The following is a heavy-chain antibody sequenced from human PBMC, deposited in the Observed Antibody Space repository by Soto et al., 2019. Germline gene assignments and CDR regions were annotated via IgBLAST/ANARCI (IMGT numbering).Heavy chain of an antibody. CDR3: ARAVSAGVDY. J-gene: IGHJ4*02. Sequence: ASVKVSCKASGYSFTSLDINWVRQTAGQGLEWMGWMQPSTGRTGYAQKFQGRVTVTRDTSINTAYMELTTLTSDDTAFYYCARAVSAGVDYWGQGTLVTVSS. D-gene: IGHD1-26*01. CDR1: GYSFTSLD. CDR2: MQPSTGRT. V-gene: IGHV1-8*01.